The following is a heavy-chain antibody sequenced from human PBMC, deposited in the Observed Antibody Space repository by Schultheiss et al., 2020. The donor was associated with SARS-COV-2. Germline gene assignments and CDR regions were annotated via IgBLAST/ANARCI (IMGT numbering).Heavy chain of an antibody. D-gene: IGHD2-15*01. Sequence: GGSLRLSCAASGFTFSSYEMNWVRQAPGKGLEWVSYISRSGSTIYYADSVKGRFTISRDNSKNTLYLQMNSLRAEDTAVYYCAKDQLLHYYMDVWGKGTTVTVSS. J-gene: IGHJ6*03. CDR3: AKDQLLHYYMDV. V-gene: IGHV3-48*03. CDR1: GFTFSSYE. CDR2: ISRSGSTI.